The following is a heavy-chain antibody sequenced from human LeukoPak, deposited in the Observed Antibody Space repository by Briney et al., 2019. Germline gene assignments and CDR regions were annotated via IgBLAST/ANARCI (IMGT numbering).Heavy chain of an antibody. J-gene: IGHJ4*02. D-gene: IGHD5-24*01. CDR1: GYTFNGLY. V-gene: IGHV1-2*02. Sequence: ASVKVSCKASGYTFNGLYLHGLRQAPGQGLEWMGWINPISAGTNYAQKFQGRVTMTRDTSISTVYMELSSLISDDTAVYYCARRDALDYWGQGTLVTVSS. CDR3: ARRDALDY. CDR2: INPISAGT.